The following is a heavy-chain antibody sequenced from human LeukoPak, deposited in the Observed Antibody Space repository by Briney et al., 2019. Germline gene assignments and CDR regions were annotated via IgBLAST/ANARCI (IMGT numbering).Heavy chain of an antibody. CDR1: GGSISSSSHY. CDR3: AGLLQTGDGGREYMDV. Sequence: SETLSLTCTVSGGSISSSSHYWGWFRQPPGKGLEWIGSFFYSGASYNPSLKGRITISGDTSKSQFTLKLSSVTAADTAVYYCAGLLQTGDGGREYMDVWGEGTSVTVSS. D-gene: IGHD7-27*01. V-gene: IGHV4-39*01. J-gene: IGHJ6*03. CDR2: FFYSGA.